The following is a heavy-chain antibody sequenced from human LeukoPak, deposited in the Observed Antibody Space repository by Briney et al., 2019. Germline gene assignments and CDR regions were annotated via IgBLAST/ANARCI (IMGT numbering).Heavy chain of an antibody. CDR1: GYTFSNYA. CDR3: ARFPHPYCSSAGCPNWLDP. J-gene: IGHJ5*02. V-gene: IGHV7-4-1*02. CDR2: INTDTGKP. D-gene: IGHD2-2*01. Sequence: GASVKVSCKASGYTFSNYALNWVRQAPGQGLEWMGWINTDTGKPTYAQGFTGRFVFSLDTSVSTAYLQISSLQAADTAVYCCARFPHPYCSSAGCPNWLDPWGQGTLVTVSS.